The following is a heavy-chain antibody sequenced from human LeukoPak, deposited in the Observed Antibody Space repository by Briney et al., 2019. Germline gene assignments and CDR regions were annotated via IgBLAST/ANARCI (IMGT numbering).Heavy chain of an antibody. V-gene: IGHV3-74*01. D-gene: IGHD2-21*01. CDR2: INSDGTST. Sequence: GGSLRLSCAASGFTFSSYWMHWVRQAPGKGLVWVSRINSDGTSTSYADSVKGRFIISRDNAKNTLFLQMNSLRAKDTAVYYCAGNSPGFDSWGQGTLVTVSS. J-gene: IGHJ4*02. CDR3: AGNSPGFDS. CDR1: GFTFSSYW.